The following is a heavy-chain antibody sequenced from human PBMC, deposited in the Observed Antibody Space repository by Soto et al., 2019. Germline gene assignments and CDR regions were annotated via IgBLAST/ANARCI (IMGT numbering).Heavy chain of an antibody. D-gene: IGHD2-2*02. CDR1: GYTFTSYA. Sequence: ASVKGACKASGYTFTSYAMHWVRQAPGQRLEWMGWINAGNGNTKYSQKFQGRVTITRDTSASTAYMELSSLRSEDTAVYYCARVDCSSTSCYSGYYWRQGTLVTVSS. J-gene: IGHJ4*02. CDR3: ARVDCSSTSCYSGYY. CDR2: INAGNGNT. V-gene: IGHV1-3*01.